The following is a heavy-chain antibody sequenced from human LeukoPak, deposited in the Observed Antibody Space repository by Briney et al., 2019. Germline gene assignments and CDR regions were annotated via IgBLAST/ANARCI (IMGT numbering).Heavy chain of an antibody. J-gene: IGHJ4*02. Sequence: SVKVSCKASGGTFSSYAISWVRQAPGQGLEWMGGIIPIFGTANYAQKFQGRVTITTDESTSTAYMELSSLRSEDTAVYSCARGSQDSSGYYYVGFDYWGQGTLVTVSS. V-gene: IGHV1-69*05. D-gene: IGHD3-22*01. CDR3: ARGSQDSSGYYYVGFDY. CDR2: IIPIFGTA. CDR1: GGTFSSYA.